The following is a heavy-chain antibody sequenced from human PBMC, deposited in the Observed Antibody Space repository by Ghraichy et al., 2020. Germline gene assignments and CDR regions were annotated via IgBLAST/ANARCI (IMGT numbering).Heavy chain of an antibody. D-gene: IGHD1-26*01. V-gene: IGHV3-21*01. CDR2: ISSSSSYI. CDR1: GFTFSSYS. Sequence: LSLTCAASGFTFSSYSMNWVRQVPGKGLEWVSSISSSSSYIYYADSVKGRFTISRDNAKNSLYLQMNSLRAEDTAVYYCARDRSSGSYFDAFDIWGQGTMVTVSS. J-gene: IGHJ3*02. CDR3: ARDRSSGSYFDAFDI.